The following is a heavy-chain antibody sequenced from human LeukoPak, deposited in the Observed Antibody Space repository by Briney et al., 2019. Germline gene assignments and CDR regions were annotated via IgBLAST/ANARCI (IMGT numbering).Heavy chain of an antibody. CDR2: IKQDGSEK. J-gene: IGHJ4*02. CDR1: GFTFSVYW. V-gene: IGHV3-7*01. Sequence: GGSLRLSCTASGFTFSVYWMGWVRQAPGKGLEWVANIKQDGSEKYYVDSVKGRFTISRDNAKSSLFLQLNSLRAEDTAVYYCARDYRGSSWYYWGQGTRVTVSS. CDR3: ARDYRGSSWYY. D-gene: IGHD6-13*01.